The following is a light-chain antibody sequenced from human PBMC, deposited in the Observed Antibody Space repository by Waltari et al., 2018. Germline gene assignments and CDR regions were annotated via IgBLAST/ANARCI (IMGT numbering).Light chain of an antibody. CDR2: TNH. Sequence: QSVLTQPPSASGTPGQQVTISCSGSRSHIGSNSVSWYQQVPGTAPQLIIFTNHQRSSGVPDRFSASKSGTSASLAISGLQSEDEADYYCASWDDTLNGLWVFGGGTSLTVL. CDR3: ASWDDTLNGLWV. V-gene: IGLV1-44*01. J-gene: IGLJ3*02. CDR1: RSHIGSNS.